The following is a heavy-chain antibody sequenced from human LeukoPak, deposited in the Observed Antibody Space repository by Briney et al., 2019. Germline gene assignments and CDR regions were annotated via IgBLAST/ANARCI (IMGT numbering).Heavy chain of an antibody. D-gene: IGHD1-26*01. Sequence: GESLKISCKGSGYSFTSYWIGWVRQMPGKGLEWMGIIYPGDSDTRYSPSFQGQVTISADKSISTAYLQWSSLKASDTAMYYCARSIVGATLNYGMDAWGQGTTVTVSS. CDR2: IYPGDSDT. CDR1: GYSFTSYW. J-gene: IGHJ6*02. CDR3: ARSIVGATLNYGMDA. V-gene: IGHV5-51*01.